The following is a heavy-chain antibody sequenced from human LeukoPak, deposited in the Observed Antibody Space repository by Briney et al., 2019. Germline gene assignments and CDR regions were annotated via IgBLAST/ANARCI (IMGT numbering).Heavy chain of an antibody. V-gene: IGHV5-51*01. D-gene: IGHD2-2*01. Sequence: GESLKISCKGSGYSFTSYWIGWVRQMPGKGLEWMGIIYSGDSDTRYSPSFQGQVTISADKSISTAYLQWSSLKASDTATYYCARIPRRIVVVPAAMVWWFDPWGQGTLVTVSS. CDR1: GYSFTSYW. J-gene: IGHJ5*02. CDR3: ARIPRRIVVVPAAMVWWFDP. CDR2: IYSGDSDT.